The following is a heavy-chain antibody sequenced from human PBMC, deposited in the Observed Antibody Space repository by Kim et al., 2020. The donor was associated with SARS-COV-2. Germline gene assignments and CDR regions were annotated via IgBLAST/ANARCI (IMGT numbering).Heavy chain of an antibody. CDR1: GGSISSGDYY. CDR2: IYYSGST. Sequence: SETLSLTCTVSGGSISSGDYYWSWIRQPPGKGLEWIGYIYYSGSTYYNPSLKSRVTISVDTYKNQFSLKLSSVTAADTAVYYCARGDYDSSGYYDYFDYWGQGTLVTVSS. J-gene: IGHJ4*02. V-gene: IGHV4-30-4*01. D-gene: IGHD3-22*01. CDR3: ARGDYDSSGYYDYFDY.